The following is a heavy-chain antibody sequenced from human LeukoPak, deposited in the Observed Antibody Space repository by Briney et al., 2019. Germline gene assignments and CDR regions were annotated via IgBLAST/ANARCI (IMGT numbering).Heavy chain of an antibody. CDR3: ARRGSLTSDAVDI. V-gene: IGHV5-51*01. Sequence: GESLKISCKASGYTFSNYWVGWVRQMPGKGLEWMGIIYPGDSNTRYSPSFEGQVLISADKSISTVYLHWGSLKASDTAKYFCARRGSLTSDAVDIWGQGTLVSV. D-gene: IGHD3-9*01. J-gene: IGHJ3*02. CDR1: GYTFSNYW. CDR2: IYPGDSNT.